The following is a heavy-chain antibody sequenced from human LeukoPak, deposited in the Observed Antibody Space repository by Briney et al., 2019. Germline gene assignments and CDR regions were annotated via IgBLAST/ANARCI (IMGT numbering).Heavy chain of an antibody. Sequence: PGGSLRLSCAASGFTFRSYGMHWVRQAPGKGLERVAAISYDGSNKYHADSVKGRFTISRDNSKNTLYLQMNSLRAEDTAVYYCAKDKTGYYYDSSGYLDYWGQGTLVTVSS. CDR2: ISYDGSNK. CDR1: GFTFRSYG. J-gene: IGHJ4*02. CDR3: AKDKTGYYYDSSGYLDY. D-gene: IGHD3-22*01. V-gene: IGHV3-30*18.